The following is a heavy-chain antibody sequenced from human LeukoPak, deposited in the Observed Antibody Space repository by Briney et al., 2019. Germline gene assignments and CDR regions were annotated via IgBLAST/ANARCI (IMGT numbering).Heavy chain of an antibody. Sequence: PSETLSLTCTVSGGSISSYYWSWIRQPPGKGLEWIGYIYYSGSTNYNPSLKSRVTISVDMSKNQFSLKLSSVTAADTAVYYCASGEYYYDSSGYYYGSYYYYGMDVWGQGTTVTVSS. V-gene: IGHV4-59*01. J-gene: IGHJ6*02. CDR1: GGSISSYY. CDR2: IYYSGST. D-gene: IGHD3-22*01. CDR3: ASGEYYYDSSGYYYGSYYYYGMDV.